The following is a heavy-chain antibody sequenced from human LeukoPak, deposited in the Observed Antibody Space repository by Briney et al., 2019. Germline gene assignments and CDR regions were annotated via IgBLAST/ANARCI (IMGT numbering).Heavy chain of an antibody. CDR1: GFTFSSYG. CDR3: AKANIVVVPAAIRIDY. V-gene: IGHV3-30*02. J-gene: IGHJ4*02. CDR2: IRYDGSNK. Sequence: GGSLRLSCAASGFTFSSYGMHWVRQAPGKWLEWVAFIRYDGSNKYYADSVKGGSTISRDNSKNTLYLQMKSLRAEDTAVYYCAKANIVVVPAAIRIDYWGQGTLVTVSS. D-gene: IGHD2-2*02.